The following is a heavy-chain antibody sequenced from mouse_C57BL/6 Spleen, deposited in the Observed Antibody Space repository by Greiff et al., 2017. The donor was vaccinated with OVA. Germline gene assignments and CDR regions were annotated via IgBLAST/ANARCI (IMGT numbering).Heavy chain of an antibody. V-gene: IGHV1-50*01. D-gene: IGHD6-1*01. J-gene: IGHJ3*01. CDR3: ARRASY. Sequence: QVQLQQSGAELVKPGASVKLSCKASGYTFTSYWMQWVKQRPGQGLEWIGEIDPSDSYTNYNQKFKGKATLTVDTSSSTAYMQLSSLTSEDSAVYYCARRASYWGQGTLVTVSA. CDR1: GYTFTSYW. CDR2: IDPSDSYT.